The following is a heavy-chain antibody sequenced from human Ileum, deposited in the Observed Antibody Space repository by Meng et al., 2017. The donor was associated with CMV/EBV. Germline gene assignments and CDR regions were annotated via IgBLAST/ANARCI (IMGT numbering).Heavy chain of an antibody. J-gene: IGHJ5*02. CDR1: GYTFSSYG. D-gene: IGHD3-22*01. CDR3: ARDFYESSGYSDDCFDP. Sequence: ASVKVSCKASGYTFSSYGISWVRQAPGQGLEWMGWISTYKGNTNYAQKLRGRVTMTTDTSTSTVYMELRSLRADDTAVYYCARDFYESSGYSDDCFDPWGQGTWVTVSS. CDR2: ISTYKGNT. V-gene: IGHV1-18*01.